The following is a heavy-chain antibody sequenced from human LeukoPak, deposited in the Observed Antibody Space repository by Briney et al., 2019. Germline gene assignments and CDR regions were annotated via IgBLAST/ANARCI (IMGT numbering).Heavy chain of an antibody. CDR2: ISYDGTYK. CDR1: GFTFSSYA. Sequence: GGSLRLSCAASGFTFSSYAMHWVRQAPGKGLEWVAVISYDGTYKYYADSVKGRFTISRDNSKNTLYLQMNSLRAEDTALYYCASLTPLVATMVRGVIVPYLDYWGQGTLVTVSS. J-gene: IGHJ4*02. D-gene: IGHD3-10*01. CDR3: ASLTPLVATMVRGVIVPYLDY. V-gene: IGHV3-30-3*01.